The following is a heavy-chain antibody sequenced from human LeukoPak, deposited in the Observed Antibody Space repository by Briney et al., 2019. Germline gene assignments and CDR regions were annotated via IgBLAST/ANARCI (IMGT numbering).Heavy chain of an antibody. V-gene: IGHV1-2*02. D-gene: IGHD5-12*01. Sequence: ASVKVSCKASGYTFTGYYMHWVRQAPGQGLGWMGWINPNSGGTNYAQKFHDRVTMTRDRSISTAYMELTRLKSDDTAVYYCARGADSGNSYDQFDYWGQGTLVTVSS. CDR3: ARGADSGNSYDQFDY. CDR2: INPNSGGT. J-gene: IGHJ4*02. CDR1: GYTFTGYY.